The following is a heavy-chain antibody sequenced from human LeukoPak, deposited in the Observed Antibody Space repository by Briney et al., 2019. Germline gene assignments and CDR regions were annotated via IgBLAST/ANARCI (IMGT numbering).Heavy chain of an antibody. D-gene: IGHD6-13*01. CDR1: GFTFDDYG. CDR2: ISSSSSYI. CDR3: ARDRAVYSSIHAFDI. V-gene: IGHV3-21*01. Sequence: GGSLRLSCAASGFTFDDYGMSWVRQAPGKGLEWVSSISSSSSYIYYADSVKGRFTISRDNDKNSLYLQMNRLRAEDTAVYYCARDRAVYSSIHAFDIWGQGTMVTVSS. J-gene: IGHJ3*02.